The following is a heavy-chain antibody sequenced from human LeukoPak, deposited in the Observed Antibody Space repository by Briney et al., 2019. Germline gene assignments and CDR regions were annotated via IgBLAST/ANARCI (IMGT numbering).Heavy chain of an antibody. CDR3: AKPEKWELYY. CDR1: GFTFSSYS. CDR2: ISGSGGST. D-gene: IGHD1-26*01. Sequence: RGSLRLSCAASGFTFSSYSMNWVRQAPGKGLEWVSAISGSGGSTYYADSVKGRFTISRDNSKNTLYLQMNSLRAEDTAVYYCAKPEKWELYYWGQGTLVTVSS. V-gene: IGHV3-23*01. J-gene: IGHJ4*02.